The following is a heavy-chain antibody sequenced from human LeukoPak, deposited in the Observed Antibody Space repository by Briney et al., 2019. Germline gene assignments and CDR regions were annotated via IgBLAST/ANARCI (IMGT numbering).Heavy chain of an antibody. V-gene: IGHV4-34*01. CDR2: INHSGGT. D-gene: IGHD2-2*02. Sequence: SETLSLTCAVYGRSFSGSYWTWIRQPPGKGLEWIGEINHSGGTDHNPSLKSRVTMSVDTSKNQISLQLTSVTAADTAVYYCASGRSGNQLLYVYWGQGTPVTDSS. CDR1: GRSFSGSY. J-gene: IGHJ4*02. CDR3: ASGRSGNQLLYVY.